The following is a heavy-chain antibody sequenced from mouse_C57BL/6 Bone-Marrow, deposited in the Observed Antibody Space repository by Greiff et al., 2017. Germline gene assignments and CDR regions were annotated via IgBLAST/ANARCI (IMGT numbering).Heavy chain of an antibody. Sequence: EVQLQQSGPVLVKPGASVKMSCKASGYTFTDYYMNWVKQSHGKSLEWIGVINPYNGGTSYNQKFKGKATLTVDKSSSTAYMVLNSLTSEDSAVYYCAAITTVVDYYAMDYWGQGTSVTVSS. CDR3: AAITTVVDYYAMDY. V-gene: IGHV1-19*01. CDR2: INPYNGGT. CDR1: GYTFTDYY. D-gene: IGHD1-1*01. J-gene: IGHJ4*01.